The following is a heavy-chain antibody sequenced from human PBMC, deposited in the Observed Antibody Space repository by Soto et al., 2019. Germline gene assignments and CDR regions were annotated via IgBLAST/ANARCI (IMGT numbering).Heavy chain of an antibody. CDR2: LYFYGSA. CDR3: ARVGTSESFFDD. V-gene: IGHV3-53*02. Sequence: EVQLVETGGGLVLPGGSLRLSCVVSGFTLSNNRMTWVRQAPGQGLEWVSDLYFYGSANYADSVRGRFTIFKDDSKNTLYLQMTNLRADDTALYYCARVGTSESFFDDWGQGTLVTVSP. CDR1: GFTLSNNR. D-gene: IGHD7-27*01. J-gene: IGHJ4*02.